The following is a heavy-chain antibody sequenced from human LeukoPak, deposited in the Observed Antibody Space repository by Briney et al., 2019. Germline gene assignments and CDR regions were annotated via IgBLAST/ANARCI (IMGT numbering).Heavy chain of an antibody. J-gene: IGHJ5*02. D-gene: IGHD1-20*01. CDR3: AKAVITGTYWFDP. CDR2: ISGNGMST. V-gene: IGHV3-23*01. CDR1: GFTFSNFW. Sequence: QPGGSLRLSCAASGFTFSNFWMHWVRQAPGKGLEWVSAISGNGMSTYYADSVKGRFTISRDNSKNTLYLQMNSLRAEDTAVYYCAKAVITGTYWFDPWGQGTLVTVSS.